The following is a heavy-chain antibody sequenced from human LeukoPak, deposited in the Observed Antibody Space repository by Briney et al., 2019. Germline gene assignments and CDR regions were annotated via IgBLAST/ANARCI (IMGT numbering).Heavy chain of an antibody. CDR1: GFHFGDVW. J-gene: IGHJ4*02. V-gene: IGHV3-7*03. CDR2: IKQDGSGK. CDR3: AKEIGWSGYRPCYFDS. Sequence: GGSLRLSCVVSGFHFGDVWMSWVRQAPGKGLEWVANIKQDGSGKYYVDSVKGRFTISRDSSLYLQMDRLRAEDTAVYYCAKEIGWSGYRPCYFDSWGQGTLVTVSS. D-gene: IGHD3-3*01.